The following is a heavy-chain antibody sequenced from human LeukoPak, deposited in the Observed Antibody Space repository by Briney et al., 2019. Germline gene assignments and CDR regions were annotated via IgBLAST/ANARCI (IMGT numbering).Heavy chain of an antibody. J-gene: IGHJ4*02. D-gene: IGHD3-10*01. CDR1: GFTFGGYA. V-gene: IGHV3-48*02. CDR2: ISSDSSTI. Sequence: GGSLRLSCAASGFTFGGYAMNWVRQPPGKGLEWVSYISSDSSTIYYADSVKGRFTISRDNAKNSLYLQMNSLRDEDTAVYYCATWFGELSWGLFDYWGQGTLVTVSS. CDR3: ATWFGELSWGLFDY.